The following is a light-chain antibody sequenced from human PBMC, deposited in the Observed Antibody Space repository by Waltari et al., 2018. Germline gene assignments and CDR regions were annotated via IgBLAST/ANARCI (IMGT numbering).Light chain of an antibody. J-gene: IGLJ2*01. CDR1: SLRTYY. V-gene: IGLV3-19*01. Sequence: SSELAQDPAVSVALGQTVRITCQGDSLRTYYVSWFHQKPGQAPALVIYGKNKRPSGIPDRFSASSSGSTASLTIIGAQAEDEADYYCHSRDSSGDVLIGGGTKLTVV. CDR3: HSRDSSGDVL. CDR2: GKN.